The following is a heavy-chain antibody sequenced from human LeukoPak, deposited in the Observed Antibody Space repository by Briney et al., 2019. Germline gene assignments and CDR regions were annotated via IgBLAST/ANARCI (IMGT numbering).Heavy chain of an antibody. V-gene: IGHV4-39*01. CDR1: GGSISSSSYY. Sequence: NTSETLSLTCTVSGGSISSSSYYWGWIRQPPGKGLEWIGSIYYSGSTYYNPSLKSRVTISVDTSKNQFSLKLSSVTAADTAVYYCARQGGSGSSYYYYYYMDVWGKGTTVTVSS. J-gene: IGHJ6*03. CDR2: IYYSGST. D-gene: IGHD3-10*01. CDR3: ARQGGSGSSYYYYYYMDV.